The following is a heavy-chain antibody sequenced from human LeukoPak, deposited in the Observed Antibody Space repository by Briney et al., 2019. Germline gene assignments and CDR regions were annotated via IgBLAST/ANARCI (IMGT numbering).Heavy chain of an antibody. Sequence: MSWVRQAPGKGLEWVGFIRSKSYGGTTEYAASVKGRFTISRDDSKSIAYLQMDSLKTDDTAMYYCTRGPTHQWLYYGMDVWGQGTTVTVPS. CDR3: TRGPTHQWLYYGMDV. CDR2: IRSKSYGGTT. V-gene: IGHV3-49*02. D-gene: IGHD5-24*01. J-gene: IGHJ6*02.